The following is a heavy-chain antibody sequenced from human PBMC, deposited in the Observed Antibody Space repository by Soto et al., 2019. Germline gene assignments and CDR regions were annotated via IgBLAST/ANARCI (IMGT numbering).Heavy chain of an antibody. CDR2: INPSGRI. J-gene: IGHJ4*02. CDR1: GGSFSGYH. D-gene: IGHD4-4*01. CDR3: ATFVGATTVTRGSPRDY. V-gene: IGHV4-34*01. Sequence: VQLQQWGAGLLKPSETLSLTCAVYGGSFSGYHWSWFRQPPGKGLEWIGEINPSGRINYNPSLKGRVTISVVTSKNQFSLSLSSVTAADTAVYYCATFVGATTVTRGSPRDYWGQGTLVTVSS.